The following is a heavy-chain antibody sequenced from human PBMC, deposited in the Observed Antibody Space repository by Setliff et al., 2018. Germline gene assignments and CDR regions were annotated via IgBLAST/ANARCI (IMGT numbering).Heavy chain of an antibody. Sequence: LGESLKISCKGSGYSFTSYWIGWVRQMPGKGLGWMGIIYPGDSDTRYSPSFQGQVTISADKSISTAYLQWSSLKASDTAMYYCARDDGDILTGYYRHMDVWGKGTTVTVSS. J-gene: IGHJ6*03. CDR3: ARDDGDILTGYYRHMDV. D-gene: IGHD3-9*01. CDR2: IYPGDSDT. CDR1: GYSFTSYW. V-gene: IGHV5-51*01.